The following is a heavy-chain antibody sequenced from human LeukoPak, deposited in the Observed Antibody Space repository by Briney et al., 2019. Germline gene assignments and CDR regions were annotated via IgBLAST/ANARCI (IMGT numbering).Heavy chain of an antibody. D-gene: IGHD1-26*01. CDR3: ARDFSSGSYYGDYYFDY. CDR1: GFTFSTYT. CDR2: ITSSSSYI. J-gene: IGHJ4*02. V-gene: IGHV3-21*01. Sequence: GGSLRLSCAASGFTFSTYTMNWVRQAPGKGLEWVSSITSSSSYIYYADSVKGRFTISRDNAKNSLYLQMNSLRAEDTAAYYCARDFSSGSYYGDYYFDYWGQGTLVTVSS.